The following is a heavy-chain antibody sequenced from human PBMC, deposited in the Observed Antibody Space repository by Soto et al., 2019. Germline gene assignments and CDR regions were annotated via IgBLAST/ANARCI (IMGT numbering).Heavy chain of an antibody. V-gene: IGHV3-23*01. CDR2: VSSGGGT. J-gene: IGHJ4*02. D-gene: IGHD2-15*01. CDR3: AKRRGAGGHFDY. Sequence: EVELLESGGGLVQPEGSLRLSCAASGFTFSTYAMGWVRQAPGKGLEWVSVVSSGGGTHYADYVKGRFTVSRDNSKNTLSLQMNSLRVDDTAVYYCAKRRGAGGHFDYWGQGALVTVSS. CDR1: GFTFSTYA.